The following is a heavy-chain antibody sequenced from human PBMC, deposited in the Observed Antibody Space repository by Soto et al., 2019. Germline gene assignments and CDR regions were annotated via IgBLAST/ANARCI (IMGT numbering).Heavy chain of an antibody. CDR1: GGSFSGYY. V-gene: IGHV4-34*01. CDR3: ARGAQWLGYGMDV. D-gene: IGHD6-19*01. Sequence: PSETLSLTCAVYGGSFSGYYWSWIRQPPGNGLEWIEEINHSGSTNYNPSLKSRVTISVDTSKNQFSLKLSSVTAADTAVYYCARGAQWLGYGMDVWCQGTTVTVSS. CDR2: INHSGST. J-gene: IGHJ6*02.